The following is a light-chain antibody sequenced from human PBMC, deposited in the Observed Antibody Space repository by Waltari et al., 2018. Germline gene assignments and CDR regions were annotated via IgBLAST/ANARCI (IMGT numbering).Light chain of an antibody. CDR2: SGS. V-gene: IGKV2-28*01. Sequence: DVVMTQSTLFLPVTPGEPASISCRSSQTLLNSNGYNYLDWFLQKPGQSPQLLIYSGSNRASGVPDRFSGSGSGTDFTLKISRVEAEDVGIYYCMQALQTPLTFGGGTKVEIK. CDR1: QTLLNSNGYNY. CDR3: MQALQTPLT. J-gene: IGKJ4*01.